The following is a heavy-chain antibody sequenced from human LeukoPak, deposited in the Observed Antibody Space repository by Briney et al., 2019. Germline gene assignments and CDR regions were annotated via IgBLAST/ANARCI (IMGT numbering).Heavy chain of an antibody. CDR2: ISGSGGST. Sequence: GGSLRLSCAASGFTFSSYAMSWVRQAPGKGLEWVSAISGSGGSTYYADSVKGRFTISRDNAKNSLYLQMNSLRAEDTAVYYCARVDYDSSGYYHPLYYYGMDVWGQGTTVTVSS. D-gene: IGHD3-22*01. V-gene: IGHV3-23*01. CDR1: GFTFSSYA. CDR3: ARVDYDSSGYYHPLYYYGMDV. J-gene: IGHJ6*02.